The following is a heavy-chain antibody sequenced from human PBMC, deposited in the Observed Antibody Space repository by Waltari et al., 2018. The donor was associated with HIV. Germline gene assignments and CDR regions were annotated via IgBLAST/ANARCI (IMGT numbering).Heavy chain of an antibody. D-gene: IGHD3-3*01. CDR3: ARGLYDVWSGFYPDY. CDR2: ISLSGKTE. V-gene: IGHV3-11*01. Sequence: QAQLVASGGGWVNSGGFLRPSGAAAGYPFRAYYISWIRQASGKGLEWISYISLSGKTEHYADSVEGRFTISRDNAKNSLYLQMNTMRAEDTAVYYCARGLYDVWSGFYPDYWGQGTLVSVSS. J-gene: IGHJ4*02. CDR1: GYPFRAYY.